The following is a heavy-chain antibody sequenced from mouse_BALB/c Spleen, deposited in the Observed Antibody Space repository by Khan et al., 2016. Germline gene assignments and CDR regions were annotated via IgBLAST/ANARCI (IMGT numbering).Heavy chain of an antibody. D-gene: IGHD3-3*01. J-gene: IGHJ4*01. CDR1: GYSFTAYY. CDR3: ARGGLNYYAMDY. CDR2: IDPFNGDT. V-gene: IGHV1S135*01. Sequence: VQLQQSGPELMKPGASVRISCKASGYSFTAYYIHWVKQSHGKSLEWIGYIDPFNGDTSYHQKYRGKAPLTVDKSSTTAYMHLSSLASYDSAVYCCARGGLNYYAMDYWGLGTSVTVSS.